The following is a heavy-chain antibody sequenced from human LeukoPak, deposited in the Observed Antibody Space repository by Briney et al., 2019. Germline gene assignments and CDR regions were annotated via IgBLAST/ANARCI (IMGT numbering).Heavy chain of an antibody. J-gene: IGHJ4*02. D-gene: IGHD6-19*01. CDR3: ARDSSGWYFFDY. V-gene: IGHV4-59*02. Sequence: SETLSLTCTVSGGSVNGYYWSWIRQPPGKGLGWIGYIYYSGSTNYNPSLKSRVTISIDTSKNQFSLKLSSVTAADTAVYYCARDSSGWYFFDYWGQGTLVSVSS. CDR1: GGSVNGYY. CDR2: IYYSGST.